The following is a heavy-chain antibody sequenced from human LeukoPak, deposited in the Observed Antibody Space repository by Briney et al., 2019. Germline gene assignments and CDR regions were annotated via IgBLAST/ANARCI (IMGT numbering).Heavy chain of an antibody. CDR1: GFTFSSYS. V-gene: IGHV3-21*01. CDR3: ARVGDHSSSWTYYYYYYYMDV. Sequence: PGGSLRLSCAASGFTFSSYSMNWVRQAPGKGLEWVSSISSSSSYIYYADSVKGRFTISRDNAKNSLYLQMNSLRAEDTAVYYCARVGDHSSSWTYYYYYYYMDVWGKGTTVTVSS. J-gene: IGHJ6*03. D-gene: IGHD6-13*01. CDR2: ISSSSSYI.